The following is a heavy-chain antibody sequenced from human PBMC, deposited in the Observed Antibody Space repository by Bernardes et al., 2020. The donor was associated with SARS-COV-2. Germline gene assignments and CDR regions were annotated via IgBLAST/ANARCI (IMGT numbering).Heavy chain of an antibody. J-gene: IGHJ5*02. Sequence: ASVKVSCKVSGYTLTELSMHWVRQAPGKELEWMGGFDPEDGETIYAQKFQGRVTMTEDTSTDTAYMELSSLRSEDTAVYYCATGPALVPAAREAWFDPWGQGTLVTVSS. V-gene: IGHV1-24*01. CDR3: ATGPALVPAAREAWFDP. D-gene: IGHD2-2*01. CDR2: FDPEDGET. CDR1: GYTLTELS.